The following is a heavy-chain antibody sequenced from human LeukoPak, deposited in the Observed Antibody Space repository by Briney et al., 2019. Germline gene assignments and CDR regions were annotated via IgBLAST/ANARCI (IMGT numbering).Heavy chain of an antibody. Sequence: GGSLRLSCAASGFTLSPYGMSWVRQAPGKGLEWVAIIYSGGGTYYADSVKGRFTISRDDSKNTLYLQVNSLRAEDTAMYYCASNSRAARQFDYWGQGTLVTVSS. J-gene: IGHJ4*02. CDR3: ASNSRAARQFDY. CDR2: IYSGGGT. V-gene: IGHV3-66*01. D-gene: IGHD6-6*01. CDR1: GFTLSPYG.